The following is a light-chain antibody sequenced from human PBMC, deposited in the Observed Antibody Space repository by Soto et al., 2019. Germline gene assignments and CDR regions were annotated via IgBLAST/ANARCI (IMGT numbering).Light chain of an antibody. CDR3: QQYNSYSWT. CDR1: QSISTW. V-gene: IGKV1-5*01. Sequence: IPLPQSPSTLSASVVYIFTITVRASQSISTWLAWYQQKPGTAPKVLIYDASRLESGVPSRFRGSGSGTEFTLTISSLQPADFATYYCQQYNSYSWTFGQGTKVDIK. J-gene: IGKJ1*01. CDR2: DAS.